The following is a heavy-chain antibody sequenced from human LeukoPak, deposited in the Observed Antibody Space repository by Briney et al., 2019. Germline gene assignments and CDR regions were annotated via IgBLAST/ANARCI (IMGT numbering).Heavy chain of an antibody. CDR1: GFTLSSYA. Sequence: QSGGSLRLSCAASGFTLSSYAMPWVRQAPGKELEWVAVISYDGSNKYYADSVKGRFTISRDNSKNTLYLQMNSLRAEDTAVYYCARPTNVDIVYFDYWGQGTLVTVSS. CDR2: ISYDGSNK. J-gene: IGHJ4*02. V-gene: IGHV3-30-3*01. D-gene: IGHD5-12*01. CDR3: ARPTNVDIVYFDY.